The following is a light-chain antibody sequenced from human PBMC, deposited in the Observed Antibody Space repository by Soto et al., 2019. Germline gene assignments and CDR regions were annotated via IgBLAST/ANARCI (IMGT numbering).Light chain of an antibody. CDR3: QQYFSSPWT. J-gene: IGKJ1*01. Sequence: EIVLTQSPATLSLSPGERATLPCRASQSVGSYLAWYQQKPGQTPRLLIYGASSRATRIPDRFSGSGSETDYTLTISRLEPEDFAVYCCQQYFSSPWTFGQGTKVDIK. CDR1: QSVGSY. CDR2: GAS. V-gene: IGKV3-20*01.